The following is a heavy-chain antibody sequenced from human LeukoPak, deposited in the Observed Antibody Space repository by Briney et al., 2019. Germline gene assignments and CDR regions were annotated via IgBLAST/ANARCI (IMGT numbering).Heavy chain of an antibody. D-gene: IGHD6-13*01. CDR1: GFTVSSHY. CDR3: ARDVPPAADAFDI. V-gene: IGHV3-66*01. CDR2: IYTGDRT. J-gene: IGHJ3*02. Sequence: GGSLRLSCAASGFTVSSHYMNWVRQAPGKGLEWVSVIYTGDRTYYADSVKGRFIISRDNSKNTVSLQMNTLRAEDTAVYYCARDVPPAADAFDIWGQGTMVTVSS.